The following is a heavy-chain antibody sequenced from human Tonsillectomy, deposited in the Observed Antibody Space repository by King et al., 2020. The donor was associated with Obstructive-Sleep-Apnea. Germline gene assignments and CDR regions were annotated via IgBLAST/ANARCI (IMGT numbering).Heavy chain of an antibody. Sequence: QLQESGPGLVKTSETLSLTCTVSGGSISSYYWGWIRQPPGKGLEWVWYIYYSGSTNYNPSLKSRVTISVDTSQNQFSLKMCAVTAADTAVYYCARDKTLRGTAYGMDVWGQGTTVTVSS. V-gene: IGHV4-59*12. J-gene: IGHJ6*02. CDR3: ARDKTLRGTAYGMDV. CDR2: IYYSGST. D-gene: IGHD1-1*01. CDR1: GGSISSYY.